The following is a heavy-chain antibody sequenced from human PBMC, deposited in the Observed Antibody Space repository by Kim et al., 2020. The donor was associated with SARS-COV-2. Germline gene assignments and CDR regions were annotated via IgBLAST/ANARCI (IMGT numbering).Heavy chain of an antibody. D-gene: IGHD6-19*01. CDR3: ARHEGWLGGFDY. V-gene: IGHV4-39*01. J-gene: IGHJ4*02. CDR1: GGSISSSSYY. CDR2: IYYSVST. Sequence: SETLSLTCTVSGGSISSSSYYWGWIRQPPGKGLEWIGSIYYSVSTYYNPSLKSRVTISVDTSKNQFSLKLSSVTAADTAVYYCARHEGWLGGFDYWGQGTLVTVSS.